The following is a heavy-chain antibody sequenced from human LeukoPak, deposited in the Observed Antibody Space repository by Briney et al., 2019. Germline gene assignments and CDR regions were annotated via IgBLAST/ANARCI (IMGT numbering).Heavy chain of an antibody. V-gene: IGHV3-9*01. D-gene: IGHD1-7*01. J-gene: IGHJ3*02. CDR3: AKDVTGTGAFDI. CDR2: ITWNSGAI. CDR1: GFTFDDYA. Sequence: PGRSLRLSCAASGFTFDDYAMHWVRQGPGKGLEWVSGITWNSGAIGYADSVKGRFTISGDNAKNSLYLQMNSLRAEDTALYYCAKDVTGTGAFDIWGQGTMVTVSS.